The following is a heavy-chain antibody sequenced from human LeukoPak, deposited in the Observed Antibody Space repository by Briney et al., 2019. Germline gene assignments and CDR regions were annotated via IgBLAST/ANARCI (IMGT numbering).Heavy chain of an antibody. CDR3: AASRYRRGWYMADY. Sequence: GGSLRLSCAASGFTVSSNYMDWVRQAPGKGLEWVSVIYSGGNTYYADSVKGRFTISRDNFKNTLYLQMNSLRAEDTAVYYCAASRYRRGWYMADYWGQGTLVTVSS. V-gene: IGHV3-66*01. CDR1: GFTVSSNY. D-gene: IGHD6-19*01. J-gene: IGHJ4*02. CDR2: IYSGGNT.